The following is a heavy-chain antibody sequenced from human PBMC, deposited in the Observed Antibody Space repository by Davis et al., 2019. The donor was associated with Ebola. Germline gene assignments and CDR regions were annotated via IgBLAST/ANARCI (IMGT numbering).Heavy chain of an antibody. CDR2: IKSKTDGGTT. CDR1: GFTFSNAW. V-gene: IGHV3-15*01. CDR3: TTELASRYSYGYGSFDY. J-gene: IGHJ4*02. D-gene: IGHD5-18*01. Sequence: GESLKISCAASGFTFSNAWMSWVRQAPGKGLEWVGRIKSKTDGGTTDYAAPVKGRFTISRDDSKNTLYLQMNSLKTEDTTIYYCTTELASRYSYGYGSFDYWGQGTLVTVSS.